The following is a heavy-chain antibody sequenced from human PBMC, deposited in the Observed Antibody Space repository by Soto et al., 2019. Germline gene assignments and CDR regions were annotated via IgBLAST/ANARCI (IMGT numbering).Heavy chain of an antibody. CDR1: GGTFSSYT. V-gene: IGHV1-69*08. J-gene: IGHJ4*02. CDR3: ARDFLPGYCSSTSCYALDY. Sequence: QVQLVQSGAEVKKPGSSVKVSCKASGGTFSSYTISWVRQAPGQGLEWMGRIIPILGIANYAQKFQGRVTITADKSTSTAYMELSSLRSEDTAVYYCARDFLPGYCSSTSCYALDYWGQGTLVTVSS. CDR2: IIPILGIA. D-gene: IGHD2-2*01.